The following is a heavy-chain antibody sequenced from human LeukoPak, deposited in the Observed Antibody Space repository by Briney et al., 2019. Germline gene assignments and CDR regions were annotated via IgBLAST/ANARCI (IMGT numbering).Heavy chain of an antibody. D-gene: IGHD1-26*01. CDR3: ARDRGIVGATSNWSDP. V-gene: IGHV3-64*01. CDR2: ISSNGGST. Sequence: GGSLRLSCAASRFTFSSYAMHWVRQAPGKGLEYVSAISSNGGSTYYANSVKGRFTISRDNSKNTLYLQMGSLRAEDMAVYYCARDRGIVGATSNWSDPWGQGTLVTVSA. CDR1: RFTFSSYA. J-gene: IGHJ5*02.